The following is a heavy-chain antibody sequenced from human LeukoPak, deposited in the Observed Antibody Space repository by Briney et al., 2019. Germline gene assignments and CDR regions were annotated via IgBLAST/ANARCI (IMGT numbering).Heavy chain of an antibody. D-gene: IGHD1-1*01. CDR1: GFIFSNYA. J-gene: IGHJ4*02. CDR3: AKTGFGDY. V-gene: IGHV3-23*01. CDR2: ISGGGGYT. Sequence: GGSLRLSCAASGFIFSNYAMSWVRQAPGKGLEWVSGISGGGGYTYYADSVKGRFTISRDNSKSTLYLQMNSLRAEDVAIYYCAKTGFGDYWGQGTLVTVSS.